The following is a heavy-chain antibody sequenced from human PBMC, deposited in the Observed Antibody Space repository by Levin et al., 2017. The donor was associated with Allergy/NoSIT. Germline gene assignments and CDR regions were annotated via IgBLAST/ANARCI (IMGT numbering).Heavy chain of an antibody. V-gene: IGHV3-43*01. Sequence: GGSLRLSCAASGFTFDDYTMHWVRQAPGKGLEWVSLISWDGGSTYYADSVKGRFTISRDNSKNSLYLQMNSLRTEDTALYYCAKEVYYYDSSGYSFFDYWGQGTLVTVSS. CDR2: ISWDGGST. CDR3: AKEVYYYDSSGYSFFDY. CDR1: GFTFDDYT. D-gene: IGHD3-22*01. J-gene: IGHJ4*02.